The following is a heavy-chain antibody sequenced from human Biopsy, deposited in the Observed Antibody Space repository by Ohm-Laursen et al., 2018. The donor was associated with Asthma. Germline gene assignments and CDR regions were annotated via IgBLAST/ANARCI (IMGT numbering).Heavy chain of an antibody. Sequence: TLSLTCTVSGGSMTPTSHYWDWIRQAPGKGLEWIGYISYGGKTSYNPSLKNRVTISRDTSKNQFSPGLTSVTAADTAVYFCARRITIFGVVQKDHGMDAWGQGTTVIVSS. J-gene: IGHJ6*02. D-gene: IGHD3-3*01. CDR3: ARRITIFGVVQKDHGMDA. CDR1: GGSMTPTSHY. V-gene: IGHV4-39*01. CDR2: ISYGGKT.